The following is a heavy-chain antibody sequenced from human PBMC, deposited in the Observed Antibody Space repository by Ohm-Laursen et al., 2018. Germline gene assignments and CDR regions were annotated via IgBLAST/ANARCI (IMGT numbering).Heavy chain of an antibody. Sequence: SLRLSCAASGFPFSGYSMNWVRQAPGKGLEWVSYISSSGSTIYYADSVKGRFTISRDNAKNSLYLQMNSLRAEDTAVYYCARDRDSSSWTNYYYYYGMDVWGQGTTVTVSS. D-gene: IGHD6-13*01. CDR2: ISSSGSTI. V-gene: IGHV3-48*03. CDR1: GFPFSGYS. J-gene: IGHJ6*02. CDR3: ARDRDSSSWTNYYYYYGMDV.